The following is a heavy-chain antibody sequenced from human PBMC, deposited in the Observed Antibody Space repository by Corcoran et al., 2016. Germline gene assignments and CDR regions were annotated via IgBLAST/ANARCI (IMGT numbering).Heavy chain of an antibody. J-gene: IGHJ4*02. CDR2: ISSSSSTI. CDR1: GFTFSSYS. V-gene: IGHV3-48*02. CDR3: ARVAYYGSGSSPFDY. D-gene: IGHD3-10*01. Sequence: EVQLVESGGGLVQPGGSLRLSCAASGFTFSSYSMNWVRQAPGKGLEWVSYISSSSSTIYYADSVKGRFTISRDNAKNSLYLQMNSLRDEDTAVYDCARVAYYGSGSSPFDYWGQGTLVTVSS.